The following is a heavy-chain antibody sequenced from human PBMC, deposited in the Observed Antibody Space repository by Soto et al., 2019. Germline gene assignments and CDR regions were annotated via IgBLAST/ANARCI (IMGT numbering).Heavy chain of an antibody. Sequence: EVQVLDSGGGLVQPGGSLRLSCAASGFTFNNYAMNWVRQAPGKGLEWVATISATGGSTYYADSVKGRFTISRDNSKNTLCLQMNGLRVEDTAVYYCAKDGLAGNFDYWGQGTQVTVSS. J-gene: IGHJ4*02. CDR3: AKDGLAGNFDY. V-gene: IGHV3-23*01. CDR2: ISATGGST. CDR1: GFTFNNYA.